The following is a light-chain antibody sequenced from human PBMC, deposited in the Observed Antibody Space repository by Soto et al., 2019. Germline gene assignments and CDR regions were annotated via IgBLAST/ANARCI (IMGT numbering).Light chain of an antibody. J-gene: IGKJ5*01. CDR1: QSISSN. CDR2: GAS. Sequence: EIVMTQSPSTLSVSPVERSTLSCRASQSISSNLVWYQQKPGQAPRPLIYGASTRATGIPARFGGSGSGTDFALTISSLQSEDSAVYYCQQYSKWPITFGQGTRLEIK. CDR3: QQYSKWPIT. V-gene: IGKV3-15*01.